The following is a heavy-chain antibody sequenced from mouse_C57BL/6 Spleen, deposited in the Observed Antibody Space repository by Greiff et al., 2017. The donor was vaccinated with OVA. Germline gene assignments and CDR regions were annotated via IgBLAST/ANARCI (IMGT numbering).Heavy chain of an antibody. V-gene: IGHV2-3*01. D-gene: IGHD2-3*01. J-gene: IGHJ1*03. Sequence: VKLVESGPGLVAPSQSLSITCTVSGFSFTSYGVSWVRQPPGKGLEWLGVIWGDGSTNYHSALISRLSISKDNSKSHVFLKLNSMQTEDTAAYYCAKYDGYSWYFDVWGKGTTVTVSS. CDR3: AKYDGYSWYFDV. CDR1: GFSFTSYG. CDR2: IWGDGST.